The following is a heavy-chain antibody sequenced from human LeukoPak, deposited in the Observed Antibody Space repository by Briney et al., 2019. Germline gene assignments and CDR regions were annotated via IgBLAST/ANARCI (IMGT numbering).Heavy chain of an antibody. CDR3: ARDLRDPENDY. J-gene: IGHJ4*02. V-gene: IGHV1-3*01. Sequence: ASVKVSCKASGYTFTSYSMQWVRQAPGQRLEWMGWINAGNGNTKYSQKFQGRVTLTRDTSASTAYMELSSLRSEDTAVYYCARDLRDPENDYWGQGTLVTVSS. CDR1: GYTFTSYS. CDR2: INAGNGNT.